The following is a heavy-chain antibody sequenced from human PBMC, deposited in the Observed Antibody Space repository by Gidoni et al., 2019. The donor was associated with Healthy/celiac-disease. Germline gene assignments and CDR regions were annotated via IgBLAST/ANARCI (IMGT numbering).Heavy chain of an antibody. CDR1: GFTVSSNY. CDR3: ARDYRGRHYDYGMDV. V-gene: IGHV3-66*02. J-gene: IGHJ6*02. CDR2: IYSGGST. D-gene: IGHD3-16*01. Sequence: EVQLVESGGGLVQPGGSLRLSCAASGFTVSSNYMSWVRQAPGKGLGWCSVIYSGGSTYYADSVKGRFTISRDNSKNTLYLQMNSLRAEDTAVYYCARDYRGRHYDYGMDVWGQGTTVTVSS.